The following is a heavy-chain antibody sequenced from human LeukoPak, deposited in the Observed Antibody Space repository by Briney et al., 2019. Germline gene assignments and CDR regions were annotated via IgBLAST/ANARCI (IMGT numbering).Heavy chain of an antibody. J-gene: IGHJ4*02. CDR2: ISGSGGST. CDR1: GFTFSSYA. Sequence: GGSLRLSCAASGFTFSSYAMSWVRQAPGKGLEWVSAISGSGGSTYYADSVKGRFTISRDNSKNTLYLQMNSLRAEDTAVYYCATGRYRSGSYYPFDYWGQGTLVTVSS. D-gene: IGHD3-10*01. V-gene: IGHV3-23*01. CDR3: ATGRYRSGSYYPFDY.